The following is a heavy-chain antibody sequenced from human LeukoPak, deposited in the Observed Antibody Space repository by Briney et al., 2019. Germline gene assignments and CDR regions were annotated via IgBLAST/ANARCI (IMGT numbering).Heavy chain of an antibody. J-gene: IGHJ4*02. CDR3: AREYYYDSSGYYFDY. CDR2: IYYSGST. D-gene: IGHD3-22*01. Sequence: SQTPSLTCTVSGGSISSGDYYWSWIRQPPGKGLEWIGYIYYSGSTYYNPSLKSRVTISVDTSKNQFSLKLSSVTAADTAVYYCAREYYYDSSGYYFDYWGQGTLVTVSS. CDR1: GGSISSGDYY. V-gene: IGHV4-30-4*08.